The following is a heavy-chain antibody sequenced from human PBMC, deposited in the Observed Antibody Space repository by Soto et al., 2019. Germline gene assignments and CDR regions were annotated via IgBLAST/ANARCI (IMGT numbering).Heavy chain of an antibody. D-gene: IGHD2-21*02. Sequence: ASVKVSCKASGYTFTSYGISWVRQAPGQGLEWMGWISAYNGNTNYAQKLQGRVTMTTDTSTSTAYMELRSLRSDDTAVYYCARVGLYCGGDCYAFDTWGQGTMVTVSS. CDR2: ISAYNGNT. V-gene: IGHV1-18*01. CDR3: ARVGLYCGGDCYAFDT. J-gene: IGHJ3*02. CDR1: GYTFTSYG.